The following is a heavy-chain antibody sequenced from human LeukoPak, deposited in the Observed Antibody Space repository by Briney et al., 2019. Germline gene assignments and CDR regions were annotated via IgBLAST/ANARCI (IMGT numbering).Heavy chain of an antibody. Sequence: PGGPLTLSCAASGFTVSSYYMNWVRQAPGKGLEWVSVIYNSGNTYYADSVKGRFIISRDSSKNTLYLQMNTLRAEDTAVYYCARSYNYPSYLDYWGQGTLVTVSS. J-gene: IGHJ4*02. CDR1: GFTVSSYY. V-gene: IGHV3-53*01. D-gene: IGHD5-24*01. CDR3: ARSYNYPSYLDY. CDR2: IYNSGNT.